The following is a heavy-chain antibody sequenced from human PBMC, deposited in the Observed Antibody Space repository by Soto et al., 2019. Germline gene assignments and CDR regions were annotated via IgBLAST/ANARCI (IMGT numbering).Heavy chain of an antibody. D-gene: IGHD1-26*01. CDR1: GYTFTGYY. CDR3: ARGVGATDYYYGMDV. V-gene: IGHV1-2*04. Sequence: GASVKVSCKASGYTFTGYYKHWVRQAPGQGLEWMGWISPNSGGTNYAQKFQGWVTMTRDTSISTAYMELSRLRSDDTAVYYCARGVGATDYYYGMDVWGQGTTVTVSS. J-gene: IGHJ6*02. CDR2: ISPNSGGT.